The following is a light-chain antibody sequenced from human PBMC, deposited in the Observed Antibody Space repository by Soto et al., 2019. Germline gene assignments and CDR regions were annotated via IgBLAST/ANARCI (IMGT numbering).Light chain of an antibody. Sequence: QSVVTQPPSASGTPGQRVTISCSGSSSNIGGYYVYWCQQLLGTAPKLLIDRNNQRPSGVPERFSGSKSGTSASLAISGLRSEDEADYYCAVWDDSLSGRVFGGGTKLTVL. CDR1: SSNIGGYY. CDR2: RNN. J-gene: IGLJ2*01. CDR3: AVWDDSLSGRV. V-gene: IGLV1-47*01.